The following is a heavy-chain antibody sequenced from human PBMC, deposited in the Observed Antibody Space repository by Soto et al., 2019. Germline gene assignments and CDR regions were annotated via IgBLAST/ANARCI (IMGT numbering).Heavy chain of an antibody. CDR3: ARVPGP. CDR1: GCSISSGGYS. V-gene: IGHV4-30-2*01. J-gene: IGHJ5*02. D-gene: IGHD7-27*01. CDR2: IYHSGST. Sequence: SETLSLTCAVSGCSISSGGYSWSWIRQPPGKGLEWIGYIYHSGSTYYNPTLKSQVTISVERSKKQFSLKLSSVTAADTAVYYCARVPGPWGQGTLVNVSS.